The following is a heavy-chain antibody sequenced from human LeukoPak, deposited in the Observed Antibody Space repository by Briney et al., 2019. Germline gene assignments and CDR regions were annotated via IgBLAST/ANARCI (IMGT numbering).Heavy chain of an antibody. V-gene: IGHV3-30*03. D-gene: IGHD3-10*01. Sequence: GGSLRLSCAASGFTFSSYGMHWVRQAPGKGLEWVAVISYDGSNKYYADSVKGRFTISRDNSKNTLYLQMNSLRAEDTAVYYCARDLTMVRGIIDYWGLGTLVTVSS. CDR2: ISYDGSNK. CDR1: GFTFSSYG. J-gene: IGHJ4*02. CDR3: ARDLTMVRGIIDY.